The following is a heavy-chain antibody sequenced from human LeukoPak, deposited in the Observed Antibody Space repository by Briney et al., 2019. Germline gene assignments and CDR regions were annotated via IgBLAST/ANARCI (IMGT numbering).Heavy chain of an antibody. D-gene: IGHD3-3*01. CDR2: ISTSSGTI. Sequence: GGSLRLSCAASGFTFSSYSMTWVRQAPGKGLEWVSCISTSSGTIYYADSVKGRFTISRDNSKNTLYLQMNSLRAEDTAVYYCAKDPHYDFWSGYSSYYYMDVWGKGTTVTVSS. CDR3: AKDPHYDFWSGYSSYYYMDV. V-gene: IGHV3-48*01. CDR1: GFTFSSYS. J-gene: IGHJ6*03.